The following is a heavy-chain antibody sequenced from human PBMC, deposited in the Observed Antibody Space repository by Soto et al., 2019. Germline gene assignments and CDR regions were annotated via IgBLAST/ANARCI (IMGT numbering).Heavy chain of an antibody. D-gene: IGHD7-27*01. Sequence: SETLSLTCSVSGESIGSGGHYWNWIRQRPEKGLGWIGYIYYSGSTHYNPSLRSRLTISLDTSKNQFFLRLVSVTAADTALYYCARDQALAPTGWGYWGQALQVTVSS. CDR1: GESIGSGGHY. J-gene: IGHJ4*02. CDR3: ARDQALAPTGWGY. CDR2: IYYSGST. V-gene: IGHV4-31*03.